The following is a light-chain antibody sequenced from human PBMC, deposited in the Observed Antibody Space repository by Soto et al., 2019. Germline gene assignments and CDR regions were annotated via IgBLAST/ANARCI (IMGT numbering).Light chain of an antibody. CDR1: SSDVGGYNY. V-gene: IGLV2-14*01. Sequence: QSVLTQPASVSGSPGQSITISCTGTSSDVGGYNYVSWYQQHPGKAPKLMIYEVSNRPSGVSNRYSGSKSANTASLTISGLQAEDEVDYYCSSYTSSSTLVFGGGTQLTVL. CDR2: EVS. CDR3: SSYTSSSTLV. J-gene: IGLJ3*02.